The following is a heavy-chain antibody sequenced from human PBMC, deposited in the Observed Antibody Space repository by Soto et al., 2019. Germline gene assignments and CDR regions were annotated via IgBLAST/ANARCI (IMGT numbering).Heavy chain of an antibody. CDR2: ISYDGSNK. V-gene: IGHV3-30*03. CDR1: GFSFSNHG. J-gene: IGHJ4*02. CDR3: ARNSRATVAGAPDY. Sequence: QMQLVESGGGVVQSGRSLRLSCVASGFSFSNHGMHWVRQAPGKGLEWVAVISYDGSNKDYVESVKGRFTISRDNSKNTLYLQINSLRVEDTAVFYCARNSRATVAGAPDYWGQGTLVTVSS. D-gene: IGHD6-19*01.